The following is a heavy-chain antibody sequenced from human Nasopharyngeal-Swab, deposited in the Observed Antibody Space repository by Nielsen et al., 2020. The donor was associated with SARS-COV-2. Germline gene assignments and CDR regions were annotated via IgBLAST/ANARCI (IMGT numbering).Heavy chain of an antibody. CDR2: IYSGGSST. D-gene: IGHD1-26*01. CDR3: AKDQGSYYDY. J-gene: IGHJ4*02. CDR1: GFTSSSYA. Sequence: GGSLRLSCAASGFTSSSYAMSWVRQAPGKGLEWVSVIYSGGSSTYYADSVKGRFTISRDNSKNTLYLQMNSLRAEDTAVYYCAKDQGSYYDYWGQGTLVTVSS. V-gene: IGHV3-23*03.